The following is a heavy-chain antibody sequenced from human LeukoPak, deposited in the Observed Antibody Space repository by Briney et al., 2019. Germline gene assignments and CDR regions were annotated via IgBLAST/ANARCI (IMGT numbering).Heavy chain of an antibody. D-gene: IGHD3-10*01. J-gene: IGHJ4*02. CDR2: ISYDGSNK. CDR3: ARAVRDFGVRFDY. Sequence: GGSLRLSCAASGFTFSSYAMHWVRQAPGKGLEWVAVISYDGSNKYYADSVKGRFTISRDNSKNTLYLQMNSLRAEDTAVYYCARAVRDFGVRFDYWGQGTLVTVSS. CDR1: GFTFSSYA. V-gene: IGHV3-30*04.